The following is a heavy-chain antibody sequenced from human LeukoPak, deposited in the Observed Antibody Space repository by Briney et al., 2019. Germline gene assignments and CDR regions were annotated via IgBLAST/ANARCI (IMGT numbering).Heavy chain of an antibody. V-gene: IGHV1-2*02. CDR1: GYTFTGYY. CDR2: INPNSGGT. Sequence: ASVKVSCKASGYTFTGYYMHWVRQALGQGLEWMGWINPNSGGTNYAQKFQGRVTMTRDTSISTAYMELSRLRSDDTAVYYCAREYDILTGPPRPFDYWGQGTLVTVSS. J-gene: IGHJ4*02. CDR3: AREYDILTGPPRPFDY. D-gene: IGHD3-9*01.